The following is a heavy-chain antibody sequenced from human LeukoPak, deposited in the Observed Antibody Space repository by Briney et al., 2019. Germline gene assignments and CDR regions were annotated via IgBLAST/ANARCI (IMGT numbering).Heavy chain of an antibody. CDR1: GGSISSYY. Sequence: SETLSLTCIVSGGSISSYYWTWIRQPPGKGLEWIGEINHSGSTNYNPSLKSRVTISVGTSKNQFSLKPSSVTAADTAVYYCARRPRSGFLHYGDFAYNWFDPWGQGTLVTVSS. D-gene: IGHD4-17*01. V-gene: IGHV4-34*01. J-gene: IGHJ5*02. CDR2: INHSGST. CDR3: ARRPRSGFLHYGDFAYNWFDP.